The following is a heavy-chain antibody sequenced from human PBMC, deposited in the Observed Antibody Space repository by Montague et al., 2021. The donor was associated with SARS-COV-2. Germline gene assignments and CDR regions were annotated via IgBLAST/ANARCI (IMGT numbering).Heavy chain of an antibody. J-gene: IGHJ5*02. Sequence: PALVKPTQTLTLTCTVSGFSLTSSGEGVGWIRQPPGKALEWLALIYWDEDKRYSPSLKSRLVVTNDSAKNQVVPTVINMDPADTGTYYCAHISKLARVRWFDPWGQGTLVTVSS. V-gene: IGHV2-5*02. D-gene: IGHD3-16*02. CDR2: IYWDEDK. CDR3: AHISKLARVRWFDP. CDR1: GFSLTSSGEG.